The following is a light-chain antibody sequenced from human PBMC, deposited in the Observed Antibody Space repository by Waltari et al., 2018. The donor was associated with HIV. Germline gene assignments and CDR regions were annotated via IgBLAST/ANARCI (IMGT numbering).Light chain of an antibody. CDR2: SAS. CDR1: QTIRTS. V-gene: IGKV1-39*01. CDR3: QQSNTSPWT. J-gene: IGKJ1*01. Sequence: EIRMTQSPSSLSAVIGGRVAITCRASQTIRTSLNWYQQKPGKAPKLLISSASTLQDGVPSRFSASGSGTDFTLTISDLQPGDFASYFCQQSNTSPWTFGQGTKVEI.